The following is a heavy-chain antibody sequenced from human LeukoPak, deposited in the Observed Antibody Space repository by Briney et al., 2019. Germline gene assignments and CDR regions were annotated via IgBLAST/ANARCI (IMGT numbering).Heavy chain of an antibody. V-gene: IGHV1-18*01. CDR3: ARVGYSGYDSGRADY. CDR2: ISAYNGNT. CDR1: GYTFTSYG. Sequence: ASVKVSCKASGYTFTSYGISWVRQAPGQGLEWMGWISAYNGNTNYAQKLQGRVTMTTDTSTSTAYMELRSLRSDDTAVYYCARVGYSGYDSGRADYWGQGTLVTVSS. D-gene: IGHD5-12*01. J-gene: IGHJ4*02.